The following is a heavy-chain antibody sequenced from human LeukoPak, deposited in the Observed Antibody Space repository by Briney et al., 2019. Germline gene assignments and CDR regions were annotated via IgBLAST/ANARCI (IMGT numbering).Heavy chain of an antibody. J-gene: IGHJ3*02. CDR1: GGSISSGGYY. V-gene: IGHV4-61*08. CDR2: IYYSGST. Sequence: SETLSLTCTVSGGSISSGGYYWSWIRQPPGKGLEWIGYIYYSGSTNCNPSLKSRVTISVDTSKNQFSLKLSSVTAADTAVYYCASSNPEGAFDIWGQGTMVTVSS. D-gene: IGHD1-14*01. CDR3: ASSNPEGAFDI.